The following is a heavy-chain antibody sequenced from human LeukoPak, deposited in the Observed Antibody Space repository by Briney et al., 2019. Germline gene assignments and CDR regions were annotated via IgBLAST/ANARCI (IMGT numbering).Heavy chain of an antibody. V-gene: IGHV4-34*01. Sequence: SETLSLTCAVYGGSFSGYYWSWIRQPPGKGLEWFGEINHSGSTNYNPSLKSRVTISVDTSKNQFSLKLSSVTAADTAVYYCARGITMVRGEEDFDYWGQGTLVTVSS. CDR3: ARGITMVRGEEDFDY. J-gene: IGHJ4*02. D-gene: IGHD3-10*01. CDR1: GGSFSGYY. CDR2: INHSGST.